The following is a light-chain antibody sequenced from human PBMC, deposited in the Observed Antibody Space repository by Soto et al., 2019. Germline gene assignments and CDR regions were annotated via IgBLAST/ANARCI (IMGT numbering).Light chain of an antibody. J-gene: IGKJ1*01. CDR3: QQSYSNPTWT. CDR1: QSISTY. CDR2: DSS. Sequence: DIQLTQSPSSLSASVGDRITITCRASQSISTYLNWYQQKPGEAPTLLVYDSSTLQSGVPSRFSGSGFGAEFTLTVCSLQPEDFATYYCQQSYSNPTWTFGQGTKVEIK. V-gene: IGKV1-39*01.